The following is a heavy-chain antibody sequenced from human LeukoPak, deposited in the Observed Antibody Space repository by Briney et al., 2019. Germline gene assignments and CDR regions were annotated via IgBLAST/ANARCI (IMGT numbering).Heavy chain of an antibody. CDR3: AKAVGAIAYYYYGTDM. Sequence: GGSLRLSCAASGFIFSSCAMIWVRQVPGKGLEWVSGVSGSGGGTYYADSVKGRFTPSRDNSKNTLYLQMNSLRAEDTAVYYCAKAVGAIAYYYYGTDMWGQGTTVTVSS. CDR1: GFIFSSCA. J-gene: IGHJ6*02. D-gene: IGHD1-26*01. CDR2: VSGSGGGT. V-gene: IGHV3-23*01.